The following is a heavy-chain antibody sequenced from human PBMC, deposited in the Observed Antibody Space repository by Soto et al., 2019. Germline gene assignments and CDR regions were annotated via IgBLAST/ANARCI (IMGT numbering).Heavy chain of an antibody. CDR3: TRQPDLAASYHPNFDY. CDR1: GFNFSLYT. D-gene: IGHD1-1*01. Sequence: GESLKISCAASGFNFSLYTMNWVRQAPGRGLEWVSYISGPGSTIYYADSVKGRFAISRDNARSSVYLQMDSLRDEETAVYYCTRQPDLAASYHPNFDYWGQGALVTVSS. CDR2: ISGPGSTI. V-gene: IGHV3-48*02. J-gene: IGHJ4*02.